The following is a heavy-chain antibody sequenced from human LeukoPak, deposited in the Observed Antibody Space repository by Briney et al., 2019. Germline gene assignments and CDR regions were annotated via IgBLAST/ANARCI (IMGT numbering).Heavy chain of an antibody. CDR1: GGSINSSSYW. J-gene: IGHJ4*02. CDR2: IYYSGST. CDR3: ARHNSVIRDWDY. V-gene: IGHV4-39*01. Sequence: SETLSLTCTVSGGSINSSSYWWGWIRQPPGKGLEWIGSIYYSGSTYYSPSLKTRVTISVDTSKNQFSLKLSSVTAADTAVYYCARHNSVIRDWDYWRQGSLVTVSS. D-gene: IGHD2-21*01.